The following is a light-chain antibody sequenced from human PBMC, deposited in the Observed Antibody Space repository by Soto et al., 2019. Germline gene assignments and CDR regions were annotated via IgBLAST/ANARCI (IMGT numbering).Light chain of an antibody. J-gene: IGLJ1*01. CDR2: EVS. V-gene: IGLV2-8*01. CDR1: SSDVGGYNY. Sequence: QSALTQPPSASGSPGQSVTISCTGTSSDVGGYNYVSWYQQHPGKAPKLMIYEVSKRPSGVPDRFSGSKSGNTASLTVSGLQAEDEADYYCSSYAGSNNFVDVFGTGTQLTVL. CDR3: SSYAGSNNFVDV.